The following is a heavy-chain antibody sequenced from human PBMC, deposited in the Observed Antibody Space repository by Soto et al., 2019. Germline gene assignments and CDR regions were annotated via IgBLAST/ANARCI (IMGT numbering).Heavy chain of an antibody. Sequence: QVQLVQSGAEVKKPGSSVKVSCKASGGTFSSYTISWVRQAPGQGLEWMGRIIPILGIANYAQKFQGRVTITADKSTSSAYMELSSLRSEDTAVYYCARDEGDFWSCYQNPYYFDYWGQGTLVTVSS. V-gene: IGHV1-69*08. CDR2: IIPILGIA. D-gene: IGHD3-3*01. CDR1: GGTFSSYT. J-gene: IGHJ4*02. CDR3: ARDEGDFWSCYQNPYYFDY.